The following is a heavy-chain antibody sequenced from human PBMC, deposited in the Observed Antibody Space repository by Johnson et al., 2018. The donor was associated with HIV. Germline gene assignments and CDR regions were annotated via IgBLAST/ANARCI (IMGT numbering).Heavy chain of an antibody. Sequence: QVLLVESGGGVVQPGRSLRLSCVASGFTFSSYAMHWVRQAPGKGLEWGTVISYDGNNKYYADSVKGRFTISRDNSKNTLYLQMNSLRTEDTAIYSCARDPSLPHVSIAADAFDIWGQGTMVTVSS. D-gene: IGHD2-21*01. CDR3: ARDPSLPHVSIAADAFDI. CDR2: ISYDGNNK. CDR1: GFTFSSYA. V-gene: IGHV3-30-3*01. J-gene: IGHJ3*02.